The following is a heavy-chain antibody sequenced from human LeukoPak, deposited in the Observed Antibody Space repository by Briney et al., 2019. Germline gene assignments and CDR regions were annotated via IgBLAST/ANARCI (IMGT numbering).Heavy chain of an antibody. V-gene: IGHV1-46*01. CDR1: GYTFISYQ. CDR2: INPTGGST. D-gene: IGHD6-6*01. Sequence: ASVKVSCKASGYTFISYQMHWVRQTPGQGLEWMGIINPTGGSTSHAQKFQGRVTMTRDTSTSTVYMELSSLRSEDTAVYYCARKGSSSCFDYWGQGTLVTVSS. CDR3: ARKGSSSCFDY. J-gene: IGHJ4*02.